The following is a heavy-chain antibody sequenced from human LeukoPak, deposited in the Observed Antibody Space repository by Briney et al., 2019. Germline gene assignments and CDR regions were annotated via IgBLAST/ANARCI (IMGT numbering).Heavy chain of an antibody. CDR3: AKEWELIDTTFDY. D-gene: IGHD1-26*01. CDR1: GFTFSNYA. CDR2: ISGSGGST. Sequence: GGFLRLSCAASGFTFSNYALNWVRPAPGEGLGWGSAISGSGGSTYYADSVKGRFTISRDNSKNTLYLQTNSLRAEDTAVYYCAKEWELIDTTFDYWGQGTLVTVSS. V-gene: IGHV3-23*01. J-gene: IGHJ4*02.